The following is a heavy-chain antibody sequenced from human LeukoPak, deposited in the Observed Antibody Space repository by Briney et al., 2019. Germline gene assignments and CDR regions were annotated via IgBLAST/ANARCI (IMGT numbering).Heavy chain of an antibody. V-gene: IGHV3-30*04. CDR1: GFTFSSYA. CDR2: ISYDGSNK. D-gene: IGHD7-27*01. CDR3: ARDLAGSFDY. J-gene: IGHJ4*02. Sequence: GGSLRLSCAASGFTFSSYAMHWVRQAPGKGLEWVAVISYDGSNKYYADSVKGRFTISRDNSKNTLYLQMNSLRAEDTAVYYCARDLAGSFDYWGQGTLVTVSS.